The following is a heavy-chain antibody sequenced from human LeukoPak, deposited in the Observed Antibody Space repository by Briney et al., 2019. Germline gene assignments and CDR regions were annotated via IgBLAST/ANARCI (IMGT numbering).Heavy chain of an antibody. D-gene: IGHD1-14*01. Sequence: ASVKVSCKASGYTFTSYYMHWVRQAPGQGLEWMGIINPSGGSTSYAQKFQGRVTMTRDTSTSTVYMDLSSLKSEDTAVYYCARVPSATYRYFAYWGQGTLVTVSS. CDR2: INPSGGST. CDR1: GYTFTSYY. CDR3: ARVPSATYRYFAY. V-gene: IGHV1-46*01. J-gene: IGHJ4*02.